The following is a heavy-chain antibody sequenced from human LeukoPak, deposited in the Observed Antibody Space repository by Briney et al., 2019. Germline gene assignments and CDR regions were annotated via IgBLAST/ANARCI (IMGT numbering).Heavy chain of an antibody. CDR2: ISGSGGST. CDR1: GFTFSSYA. V-gene: IGHV3-23*01. Sequence: GGSLRLSCAASGFTFSSYAMGWVRQAPGKVLEWVSTISGSGGSTLYADSVKGRFTISRDNSKNTLYLQMNSLRAEDTAVYYCAKAQHSSTWGYFDSWGQGTLVTVSS. D-gene: IGHD6-13*01. CDR3: AKAQHSSTWGYFDS. J-gene: IGHJ4*02.